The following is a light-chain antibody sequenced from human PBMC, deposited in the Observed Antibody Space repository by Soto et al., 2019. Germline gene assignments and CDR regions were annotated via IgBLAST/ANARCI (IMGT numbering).Light chain of an antibody. J-gene: IGLJ1*01. Sequence: QSALTQPPSASGSPGQSVTISCTGTSCDVGGYNYVSWYQQHPGKAPKLMIYEVSKRPSGVPDRFSGSKSGNTASLTVSGLQAEDEADYYCSSYAGSNIFFGTGTKVTVL. CDR1: SCDVGGYNY. CDR3: SSYAGSNIF. CDR2: EVS. V-gene: IGLV2-8*01.